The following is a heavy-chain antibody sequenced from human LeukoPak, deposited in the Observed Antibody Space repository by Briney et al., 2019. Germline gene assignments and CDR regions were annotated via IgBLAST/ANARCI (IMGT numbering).Heavy chain of an antibody. Sequence: GGSLRLSCAASGFTFSDYYMGWIRQAPGKGLEWVSYISSSGSTIYYADSVKGRFTISRDNAKNSLYLQMNSLRAEDTAVYYCARVAAAADAFDIWGQGTMVTVSS. V-gene: IGHV3-11*01. D-gene: IGHD6-13*01. CDR2: ISSSGSTI. J-gene: IGHJ3*02. CDR3: ARVAAAADAFDI. CDR1: GFTFSDYY.